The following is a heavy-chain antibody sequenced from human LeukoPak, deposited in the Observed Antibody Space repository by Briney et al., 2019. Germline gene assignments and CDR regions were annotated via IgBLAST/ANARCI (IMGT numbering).Heavy chain of an antibody. V-gene: IGHV3-30-3*01. Sequence: GGSLRLSCAASGFTFSSYAMHWVRQAPGKGLEWVAVISYDGSNKYYADSVKGRFTISRDNSKNTLYLQMNSLRAEDTAVYYCARDRGSSGWYGYFDLWGRGTLVTVSS. D-gene: IGHD6-19*01. J-gene: IGHJ2*01. CDR3: ARDRGSSGWYGYFDL. CDR1: GFTFSSYA. CDR2: ISYDGSNK.